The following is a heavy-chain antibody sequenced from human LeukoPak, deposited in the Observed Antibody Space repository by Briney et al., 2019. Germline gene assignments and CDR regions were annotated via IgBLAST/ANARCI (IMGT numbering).Heavy chain of an antibody. CDR2: INPNSGGT. D-gene: IGHD6-13*01. Sequence: GASVKVSCKASGYTFTGYYMHWVRQAPGQGLEWMGWINPNSGGTNYAQKFQGRVTMTRDTSISTAYTELSRLRSDDTAVYYCARAETGSSWYYYYYYYMDVWGKGTTVTVSS. CDR3: ARAETGSSWYYYYYYYMDV. CDR1: GYTFTGYY. J-gene: IGHJ6*03. V-gene: IGHV1-2*02.